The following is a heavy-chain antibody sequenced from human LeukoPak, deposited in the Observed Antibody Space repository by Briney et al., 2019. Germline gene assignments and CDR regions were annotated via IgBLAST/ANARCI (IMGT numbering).Heavy chain of an antibody. CDR3: ARDDNCSGGSCERVDY. D-gene: IGHD2-15*01. CDR2: INPNSGGT. CDR1: GGTFSSYA. V-gene: IGHV1-2*06. Sequence: ASVKVSCKASGGTFSSYAISWVRQAPGQGLEWMGRINPNSGGTNYAQKFQGRVTMTRDTSISTAYMELSRLRSDDTAVYYCARDDNCSGGSCERVDYWGQGTLVTVSS. J-gene: IGHJ4*02.